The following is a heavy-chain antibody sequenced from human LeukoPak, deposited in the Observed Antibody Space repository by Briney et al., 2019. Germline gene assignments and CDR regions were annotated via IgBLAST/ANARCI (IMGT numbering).Heavy chain of an antibody. Sequence: ASVKVSCKASGYTFTSYGISWVRQAPGQRLEWMGWINAGNGNTKYSQKFQGRVTITADKSTSTAYMELSSLRSEDTAVYYCARSGGYSYGLDYWGQGTLVTVSS. D-gene: IGHD5-18*01. CDR2: INAGNGNT. CDR1: GYTFTSYG. V-gene: IGHV1-18*01. J-gene: IGHJ4*02. CDR3: ARSGGYSYGLDY.